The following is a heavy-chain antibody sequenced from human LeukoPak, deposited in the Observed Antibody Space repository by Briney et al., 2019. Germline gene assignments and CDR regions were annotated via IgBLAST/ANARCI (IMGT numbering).Heavy chain of an antibody. CDR3: AEGVGVTALDY. V-gene: IGHV4-34*01. J-gene: IGHJ4*02. Sequence: SETLSLTCAVYVGSLNIYYWGWIRQPLRKGREWIGEISHSGSTNYNPSLKSRVTISVDTSKNRFSLKLSSVTAADTAVYYCAEGVGVTALDYWGQGTLVTVSS. CDR1: VGSLNIYY. CDR2: ISHSGST. D-gene: IGHD1-26*01.